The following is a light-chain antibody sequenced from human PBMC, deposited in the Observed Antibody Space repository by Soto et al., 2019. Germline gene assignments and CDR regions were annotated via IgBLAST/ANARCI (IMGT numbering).Light chain of an antibody. CDR3: QQRSNWPPTWT. CDR2: DSS. J-gene: IGKJ1*01. V-gene: IGKV3-11*01. Sequence: EVVMTQSPALLSVSPGERVTLSCRASQTVTNNLAWYQQRPGQAPRLLIYDSSNRATGIPARFSGSGSGTDFTLTISSLEPEDFAVYYCQQRSNWPPTWTFGQGTKVEIK. CDR1: QTVTNN.